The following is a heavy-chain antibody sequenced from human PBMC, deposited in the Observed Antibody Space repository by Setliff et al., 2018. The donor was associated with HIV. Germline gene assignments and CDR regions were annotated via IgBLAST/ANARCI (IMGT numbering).Heavy chain of an antibody. CDR1: GYTFISDG. J-gene: IGHJ4*02. V-gene: IGHV1-18*01. CDR3: ARIVALNGYPSDY. CDR2: ISVKNGNT. D-gene: IGHD2-8*01. Sequence: GASVKVSCKASGYTFISDGVSWVRQAPGQGLEWMGWISVKNGNTNYAQKFQGRVTMTTDTSTSTAYMELRSLGSDDTAVYYCARIVALNGYPSDYWGQGTLVTVSS.